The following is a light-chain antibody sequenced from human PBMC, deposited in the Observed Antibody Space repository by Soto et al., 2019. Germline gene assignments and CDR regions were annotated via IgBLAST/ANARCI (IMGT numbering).Light chain of an antibody. Sequence: QSMLTQPPSASGTTGRRVTISCSGSSSNIGSNTVNWYQQLPGTAPKLLIYSNNQRPSGVPDRFSGSKSGTSASLAISGLQSEDEADYYCAAWDDSLNGSVFGTGTKVTVL. V-gene: IGLV1-44*01. J-gene: IGLJ1*01. CDR2: SNN. CDR1: SSNIGSNT. CDR3: AAWDDSLNGSV.